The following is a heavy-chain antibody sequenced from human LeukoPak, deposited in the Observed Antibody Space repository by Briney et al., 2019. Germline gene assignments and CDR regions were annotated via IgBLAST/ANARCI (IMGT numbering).Heavy chain of an antibody. Sequence: SETLSLTCTVSGGSISSSSYYWGWIRQPPGKGLEWIGSISYSGSTYYNPSLKSRVTISVDTSKNQFSLKLSSVTAADTAVYYCARVPVGYCSSTSCYVYFDYWGQGTLVTVSS. CDR2: ISYSGST. J-gene: IGHJ4*02. D-gene: IGHD2-2*01. CDR1: GGSISSSSYY. V-gene: IGHV4-39*07. CDR3: ARVPVGYCSSTSCYVYFDY.